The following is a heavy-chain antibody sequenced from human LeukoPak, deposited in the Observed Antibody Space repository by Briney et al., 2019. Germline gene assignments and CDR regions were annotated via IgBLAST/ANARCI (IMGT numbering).Heavy chain of an antibody. CDR2: ISAYNSAYNGNT. CDR3: ASRTRGDWPYFDH. V-gene: IGHV1-18*01. Sequence: ASVKVSCKASGYTFINYGITWVRQAPGQGLEWMGWISAYNSAYNGNTHYAQKLQGRVTMTTDTSTNTGYMELRSLRSDDTAVYYCASRTRGDWPYFDHWGQGTLVTVSS. CDR1: GYTFINYG. D-gene: IGHD2-21*02. J-gene: IGHJ4*02.